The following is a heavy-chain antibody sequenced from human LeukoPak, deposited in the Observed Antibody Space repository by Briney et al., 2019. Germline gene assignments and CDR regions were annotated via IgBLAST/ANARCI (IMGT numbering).Heavy chain of an antibody. D-gene: IGHD2-15*01. CDR2: INPNSGGT. CDR1: GYTFTGYY. Sequence: ASVKVSCKASGYTFTGYYMHWVRQAPGQGLEWMGWINPNSGGTNYAQKFQGRVTMTRDTSISTAYMELSRLRSDDTAVYYCARSPPGVADAFDIWGQGTMVTVSS. J-gene: IGHJ3*02. CDR3: ARSPPGVADAFDI. V-gene: IGHV1-2*02.